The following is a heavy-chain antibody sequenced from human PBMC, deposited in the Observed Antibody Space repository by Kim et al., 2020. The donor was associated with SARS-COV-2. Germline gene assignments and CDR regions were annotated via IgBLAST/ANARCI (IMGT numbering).Heavy chain of an antibody. CDR3: SRGLPGY. CDR2: INDSGST. V-gene: IGHV4-34*01. J-gene: IGHJ4*02. Sequence: SETLSLTCAVYGGSFSGYSWNWIRQSPRQGLEWVGQINDSGSTKYNPYLGSRVTISIDTSKNQFSLKLRSVAAADTAGYFCSRGLPGYWGQGTLVTVSS. CDR1: GGSFSGYS.